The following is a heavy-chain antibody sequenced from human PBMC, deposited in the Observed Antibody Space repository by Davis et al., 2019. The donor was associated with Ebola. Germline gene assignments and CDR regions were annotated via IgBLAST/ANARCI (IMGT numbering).Heavy chain of an antibody. J-gene: IGHJ5*02. V-gene: IGHV4-34*01. D-gene: IGHD6-13*01. CDR2: INHSGST. CDR3: AREFRSSWFDP. Sequence: SETLSLTCAVYGWSFSGYSWSWIRQPPGKGLEWTGEINHSGSTNYNPSLKSRVTISVDTSKNQFSLSLNSVTAADTAVYYCAREFRSSWFDPWGQGTLVTVSS. CDR1: GWSFSGYS.